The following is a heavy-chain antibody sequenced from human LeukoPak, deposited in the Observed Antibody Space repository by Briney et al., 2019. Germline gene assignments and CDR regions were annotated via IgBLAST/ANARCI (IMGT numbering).Heavy chain of an antibody. CDR3: VRDFRSADY. CDR1: GFSFSTYC. Sequence: TGGSLRLSCAASGFSFSTYCMHWVRQAPGKGPMWVSRICPDGTVTNYADSVKARFSISRDNARNTVYLQMNSLRAEDTAVYYCVRDFRSADYWGQGTLVTVSS. J-gene: IGHJ4*02. CDR2: ICPDGTVT. V-gene: IGHV3-74*01.